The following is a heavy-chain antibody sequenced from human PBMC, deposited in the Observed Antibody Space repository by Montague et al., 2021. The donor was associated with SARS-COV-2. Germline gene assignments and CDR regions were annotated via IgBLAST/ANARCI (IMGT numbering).Heavy chain of an antibody. J-gene: IGHJ4*02. CDR1: GGSTSNYY. CDR2: IFYTGST. V-gene: IGHV4-59*01. Sequence: SETLSLTCSVSGGSTSNYYWTWIRQSPGKGLQLIGYIFYTGSTKFNPSLKSRVSMSLDTSKNHFSLRLSAVTAADTARYYCARAQNICFIANCVNYFDLWGLGDMVTVSS. D-gene: IGHD3-16*01. CDR3: ARAQNICFIANCVNYFDL.